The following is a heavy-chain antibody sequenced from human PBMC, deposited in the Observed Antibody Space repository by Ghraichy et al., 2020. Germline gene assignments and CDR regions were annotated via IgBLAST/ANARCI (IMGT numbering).Heavy chain of an antibody. CDR1: GFSFSTYW. V-gene: IGHV5-51*01. CDR2: IYPGDSDT. CDR3: ARSNAENCDYAADPFDI. D-gene: IGHD4-17*01. Sequence: GESLNISCKGSGFSFSTYWIGWVRQMPGEGLEWVAMIYPGDSDTRYSRSFQGQVTISADKSTNTAYLQWTSVKASDTAMYYCARSNAENCDYAADPFDIWGQGTLVTVSS. J-gene: IGHJ3*02.